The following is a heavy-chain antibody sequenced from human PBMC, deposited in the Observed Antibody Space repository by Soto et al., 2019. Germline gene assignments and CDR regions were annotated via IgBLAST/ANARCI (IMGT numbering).Heavy chain of an antibody. J-gene: IGHJ4*02. V-gene: IGHV3-74*01. CDR2: ITSDGSGT. CDR3: VRHFDK. Sequence: GGSLRLSCAASGFTFNTYWMHWVRRPPGKGLVWVARITSDGSGTTYADSVKGRFTISRDNAKNTLYLQMNSLRADDTAVYYCVRHFDKWGQGTLVTVSS. CDR1: GFTFNTYW.